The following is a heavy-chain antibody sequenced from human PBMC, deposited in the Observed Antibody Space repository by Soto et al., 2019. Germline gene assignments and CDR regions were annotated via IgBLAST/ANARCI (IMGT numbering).Heavy chain of an antibody. CDR2: IYYSGNT. J-gene: IGHJ4*02. Sequence: PSETLSLTCTVSGDSISSSNYYWGWIRQPPGKGLEWIGSIYYSGNTYYNPSLKSRVTISVDTSKNQFSLKLSSVTAADAAVFYCGRLLGKGDFQRNTYYIDYWGPGTLVTVSS. CDR1: GDSISSSNYY. D-gene: IGHD2-21*02. V-gene: IGHV4-39*01. CDR3: GRLLGKGDFQRNTYYIDY.